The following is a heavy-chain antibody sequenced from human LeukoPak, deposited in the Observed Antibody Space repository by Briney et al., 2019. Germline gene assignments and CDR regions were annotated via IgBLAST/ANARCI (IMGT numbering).Heavy chain of an antibody. D-gene: IGHD3-10*01. J-gene: IGHJ4*02. CDR2: ISYDGSNK. CDR1: GFIFSSYA. Sequence: GGSLRLSCAASGFIFSSYAMHWVRQAPGKGLEWVAVISYDGSNKYYADSVKGRFTISRDNSKNTLYLQMNSLRAEDTAVYYCARPREGDGLNFDYWGQGTLVTVSS. V-gene: IGHV3-30*04. CDR3: ARPREGDGLNFDY.